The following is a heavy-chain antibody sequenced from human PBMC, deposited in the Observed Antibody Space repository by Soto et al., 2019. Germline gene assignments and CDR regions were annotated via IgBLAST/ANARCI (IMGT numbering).Heavy chain of an antibody. J-gene: IGHJ4*02. CDR2: IYYSGST. D-gene: IGHD3-16*01. CDR3: ATHPGGPRGN. CDR1: GGSVSSGSYY. Sequence: SLTCPVSGGSVSSGSYYWSWIRQPPGKGLEWIGYIYYSGSTNYNPSLKSRVTISVDTSKNQFSLKLSSVTAADTAVYYCATHPGGPRGNWGQGTMVIVSS. V-gene: IGHV4-61*01.